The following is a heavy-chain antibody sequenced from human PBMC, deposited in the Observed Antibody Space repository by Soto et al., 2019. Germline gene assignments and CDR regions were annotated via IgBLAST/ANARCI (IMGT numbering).Heavy chain of an antibody. J-gene: IGHJ4*02. CDR2: VNHSGKT. CDR3: AAMYYDFWSATLNTAY. D-gene: IGHD3-3*01. V-gene: IGHV4-34*01. CDR1: GGSFINYS. Sequence: SETLSFTCAVYGGSFINYSYSWIRQAPGKGLEWIGEVNHSGKTDYNPSLKSRGTISVDTSKNQFSLKLISVTAADTAVYYCAAMYYDFWSATLNTAYWGQGTPVTISS.